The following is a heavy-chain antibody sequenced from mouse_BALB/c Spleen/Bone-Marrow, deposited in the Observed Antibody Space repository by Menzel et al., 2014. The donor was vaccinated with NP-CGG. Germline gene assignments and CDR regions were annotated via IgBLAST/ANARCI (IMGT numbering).Heavy chain of an antibody. J-gene: IGHJ4*01. V-gene: IGHV2-9*02. CDR3: ARGGYYKYDEDAMDY. CDR1: GFSLTSYG. Sequence: QVQLQHSGPGLVAPSQSLSITCTVPGFSLTSYGVHWVRQPPGKGLEWLGVIWAGGITNYNSTLMSRLSINKDDSKSKVFLKMNSLQTDDTAMYYCARGGYYKYDEDAMDYWGQGTSVTVSS. CDR2: IWAGGIT. D-gene: IGHD2-14*01.